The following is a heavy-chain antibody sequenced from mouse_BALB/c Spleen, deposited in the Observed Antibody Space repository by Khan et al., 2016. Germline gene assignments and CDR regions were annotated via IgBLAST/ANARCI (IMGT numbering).Heavy chain of an antibody. J-gene: IGHJ3*01. Sequence: EVKLLESGPSLVKPSQTLSLTCSVTGDSITSGYWNWIRKFPGHKLEYMGYINYSGSTHYTPSLKSRISITRDTSKNQYYLQLNSVTTEDIATYYCARSNRNDVWFAYWGQGTLVTVSA. V-gene: IGHV3-8*02. CDR1: GDSITSGY. D-gene: IGHD2-12*01. CDR2: INYSGST. CDR3: ARSNRNDVWFAY.